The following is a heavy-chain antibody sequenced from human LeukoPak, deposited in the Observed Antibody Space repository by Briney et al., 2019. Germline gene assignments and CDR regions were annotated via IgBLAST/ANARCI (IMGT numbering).Heavy chain of an antibody. CDR3: ARHGMYYYDSSGYRWFDP. D-gene: IGHD3-22*01. CDR1: GGSISSSSYY. J-gene: IGHJ5*02. V-gene: IGHV4-39*01. Sequence: SETLSLTCTVSGGSISSSSYYWGWIRQPPGKGLEWIGSIYYSGSTYYNPSLKSRVTISVYTSKNQFSLKLSSVTAADTAVYYCARHGMYYYDSSGYRWFDPGAREPWSPSPQ. CDR2: IYYSGST.